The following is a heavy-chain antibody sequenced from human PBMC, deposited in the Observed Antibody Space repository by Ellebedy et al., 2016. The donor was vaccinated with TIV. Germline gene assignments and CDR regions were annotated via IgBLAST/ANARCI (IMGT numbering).Heavy chain of an antibody. CDR1: GDSLTAYMTSYK. CDR2: NYATGTT. CDR3: VREWSGFDF. Sequence: SETLSLXCTVSGDSLTAYMTSYKWGWVRQTPGKGLEFIGYNYATGTTAYNPSLVSRVTISVDTSKNQFSLRLTSVTPDDPAVYYCVREWSGFDFWGQGAMVTVSS. V-gene: IGHV4-61*05. D-gene: IGHD3-3*01. J-gene: IGHJ3*01.